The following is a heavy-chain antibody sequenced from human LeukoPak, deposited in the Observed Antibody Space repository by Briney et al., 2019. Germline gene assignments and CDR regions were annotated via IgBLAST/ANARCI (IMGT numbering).Heavy chain of an antibody. CDR1: DGSINSYY. CDR3: ARGRSNCYGMDV. V-gene: IGHV4-59*01. J-gene: IGHJ6*02. D-gene: IGHD1-26*01. Sequence: PSETLSLTCSVSDGSINSYYWNWIRRPPGKGLGWIGYIYYNGNTNYSPSLKSRVTMSVDTSKNLFSLKVSSVTAADTAVYYCARGRSNCYGMDVWGQGTTVTVSS. CDR2: IYYNGNT.